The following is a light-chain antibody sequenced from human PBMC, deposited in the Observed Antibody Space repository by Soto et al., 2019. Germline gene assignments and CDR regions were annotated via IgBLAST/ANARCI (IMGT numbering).Light chain of an antibody. J-gene: IGKJ4*01. Sequence: DIQLTQSPSFLSASVGDRVTITYRASQGISSYLAWYQQKPGKAPKLLIYAASTLQSGVPSRFSGSGSGTEFTLTINSLQPDDFATYYCQQFYSYPLTFGGGTKVEIK. CDR3: QQFYSYPLT. V-gene: IGKV1-9*01. CDR2: AAS. CDR1: QGISSY.